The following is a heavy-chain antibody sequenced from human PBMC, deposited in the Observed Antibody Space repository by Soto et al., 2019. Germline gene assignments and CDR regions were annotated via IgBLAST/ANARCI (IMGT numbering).Heavy chain of an antibody. Sequence: EVQLLESGGGLVQPGGSLTLSCAASGFTFSSYAMHWVRQAPGKGLEWDSLISGTGGSTNYAASVKGRFTMSRDNSKNTLSLQMNSLRAADTAVYYCAKSRSRDFDYWGQGTLVTVSS. J-gene: IGHJ4*02. D-gene: IGHD3-10*01. V-gene: IGHV3-23*01. CDR1: GFTFSSYA. CDR3: AKSRSRDFDY. CDR2: ISGTGGST.